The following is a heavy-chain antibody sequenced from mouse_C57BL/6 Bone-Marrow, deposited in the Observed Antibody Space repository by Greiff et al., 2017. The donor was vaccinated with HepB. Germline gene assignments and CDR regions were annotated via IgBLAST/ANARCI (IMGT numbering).Heavy chain of an antibody. D-gene: IGHD1-1*01. Sequence: QVQLQQSGPGLVQPSQSLSITCTVSGFSLTSYGVHWVRQSPGKGLEWLGVIWSGGSTDYNAAFISRLSISKNNSKSHVFFKMNSLQADATAIYYCDRNYYGSSPAWFAYWGQGTLVTVSA. CDR3: DRNYYGSSPAWFAY. J-gene: IGHJ3*01. CDR1: GFSLTSYG. V-gene: IGHV2-2*01. CDR2: IWSGGST.